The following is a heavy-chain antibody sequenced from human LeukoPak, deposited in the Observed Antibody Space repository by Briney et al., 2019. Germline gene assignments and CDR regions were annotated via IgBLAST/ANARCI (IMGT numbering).Heavy chain of an antibody. CDR3: AREVGSYSYY. Sequence: GESLKISCKGSGYSFTNYWISWVRQMPGKGLEWMGRIDPSDSYTNYSPSFQGHVTISADKSISTAYLQWRSLKASDTAMYYCAREVGSYSYYWGQRTLVTVSS. V-gene: IGHV5-10-1*01. CDR2: IDPSDSYT. D-gene: IGHD1-26*01. J-gene: IGHJ4*02. CDR1: GYSFTNYW.